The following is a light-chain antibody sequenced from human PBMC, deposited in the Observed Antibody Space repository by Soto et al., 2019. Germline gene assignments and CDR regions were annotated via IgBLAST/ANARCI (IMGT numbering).Light chain of an antibody. CDR2: DAS. V-gene: IGKV1-5*01. J-gene: IGKJ4*01. CDR1: QSISSW. Sequence: EIRMMQSLWTLSASGEGGDTVGCRASQSISSWLAWYQQKPGKAPKLLIYDASSLESGVPSRFSGSGSGTAFNLTLSTLQPEDSAPHYCQPPHSSPSTVAEGTKVDI. CDR3: QPPHSSPST.